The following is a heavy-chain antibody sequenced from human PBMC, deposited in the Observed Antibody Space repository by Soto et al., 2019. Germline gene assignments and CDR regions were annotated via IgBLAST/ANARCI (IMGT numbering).Heavy chain of an antibody. V-gene: IGHV4-31*03. CDR2: IYYSGST. Sequence: QVQLQESGPGLVKPSQTLSLTCTVSGGSISSGGYYWSWIRQHPGKGLEWIGYIYYSGSTYYNPSLKSRVTISVDTSKNQFSLKLSSVTAADTAVYYCARVNTNMRNPFVTVTYVRDWAFDIWGQGTMVTVSS. CDR1: GGSISSGGYY. CDR3: ARVNTNMRNPFVTVTYVRDWAFDI. J-gene: IGHJ3*02. D-gene: IGHD4-17*01.